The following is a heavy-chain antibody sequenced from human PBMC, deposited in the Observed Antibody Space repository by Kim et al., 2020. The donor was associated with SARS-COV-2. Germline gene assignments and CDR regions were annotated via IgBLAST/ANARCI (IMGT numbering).Heavy chain of an antibody. CDR1: GFTFSSYL. CDR2: IYSDGSST. CDR3: ARESRGGSWYFDV. Sequence: GGSLRLSCAASGFTFSSYLMHWVRQGPGKGLVWVSHIYSDGSSTSYADSVKGRFTISRDNAKNTLYLQMNSLRAEDTAVYYCARESRGGSWYFDVWGRGTLVTVSS. J-gene: IGHJ2*01. D-gene: IGHD2-15*01. V-gene: IGHV3-74*01.